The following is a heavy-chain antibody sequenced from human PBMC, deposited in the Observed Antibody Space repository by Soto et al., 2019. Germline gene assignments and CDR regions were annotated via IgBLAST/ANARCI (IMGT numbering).Heavy chain of an antibody. CDR2: IYYSGST. CDR3: ARRADILTGYYETEFDY. V-gene: IGHV4-30-4*01. CDR1: GGSISSGDYY. J-gene: IGHJ4*02. D-gene: IGHD3-9*01. Sequence: PSETLSLTCTVSGGSISSGDYYWSWIRQPPGKGLEWIGYIYYSGSTYYNPSLKSRVTISVDTSKNQFSLKLSSVTAADTAVYYCARRADILTGYYETEFDYWGQGTLVTVSS.